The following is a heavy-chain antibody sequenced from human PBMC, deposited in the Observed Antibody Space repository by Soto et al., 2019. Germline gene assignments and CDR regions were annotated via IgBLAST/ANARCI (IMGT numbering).Heavy chain of an antibody. CDR2: FFIGGNT. Sequence: SETLSLTCTVYGCSISSSTYYWCWMLQPPGKGLEWIASFFIGGNTYYNPSLKSRVTISVDTSKNQFSLKLSSVTAADTAVYWWARRHGLEIDASYWGQGILVTVS. CDR3: ARRHGLEIDASY. CDR1: GCSISSSTYY. D-gene: IGHD6-6*01. J-gene: IGHJ4*02. V-gene: IGHV4-39*01.